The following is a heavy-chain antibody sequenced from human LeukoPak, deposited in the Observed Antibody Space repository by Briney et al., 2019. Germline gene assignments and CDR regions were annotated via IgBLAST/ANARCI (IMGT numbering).Heavy chain of an antibody. V-gene: IGHV4-39*01. CDR3: ARQDDNDHGDRHWFDP. J-gene: IGHJ5*02. CDR2: ISTTERT. Sequence: KTSETLSLTCTVSGGSISSSSYCWGWIRQPPGKGLEWIGSISTTERTYYNPYLKSRVTVSVDRSKNQFPLALTSVTAADTSVYYCARQDDNDHGDRHWFDPWGQGTLVTVSS. CDR1: GGSISSSSYC. D-gene: IGHD4-17*01.